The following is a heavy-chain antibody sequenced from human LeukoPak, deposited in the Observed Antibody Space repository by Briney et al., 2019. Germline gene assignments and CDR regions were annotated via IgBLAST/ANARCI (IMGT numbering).Heavy chain of an antibody. CDR1: GFTFSSYA. Sequence: QTGGSLRLSCAASGFTFSSYAMSWVRQAPGKGLEWVSAISGSGGSTYYADSVKGRFTISRDNSKNTLYMQMNSLRAEDTAVYYCAKFDLGSWRDGYWGQGTLVTVSS. CDR2: ISGSGGST. V-gene: IGHV3-23*01. CDR3: AKFDLGSWRDGY. J-gene: IGHJ4*02. D-gene: IGHD3-3*01.